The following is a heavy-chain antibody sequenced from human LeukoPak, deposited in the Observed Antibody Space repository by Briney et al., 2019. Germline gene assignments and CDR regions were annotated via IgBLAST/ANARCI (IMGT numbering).Heavy chain of an antibody. J-gene: IGHJ2*01. V-gene: IGHV1-69*04. D-gene: IGHD1-26*01. Sequence: SVKVSCKASGGTFSSYAISWVRQAPGQGLEWMGRIIPILGIANYAQKLQGRVTMTTDTSTSTAYMELRSLRSDDTAVYYCARDTVGATTYWYFDLWGRGTLVTVSS. CDR1: GGTFSSYA. CDR3: ARDTVGATTYWYFDL. CDR2: IIPILGIA.